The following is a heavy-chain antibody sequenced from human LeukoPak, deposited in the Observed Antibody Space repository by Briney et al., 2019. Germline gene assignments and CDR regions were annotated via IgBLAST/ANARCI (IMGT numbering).Heavy chain of an antibody. Sequence: SQTLSLTCTVSGGSISSGDYYWSWIRQPAGKGLEWIGRFYASGTTYYNPSLRSRVTLSIDTSKNQVSLKLSSVTAADTAIYYCARTHCVGGSCDKFDPWGPGTLVTVSS. V-gene: IGHV4-61*02. J-gene: IGHJ5*02. CDR1: GGSISSGDYY. CDR2: FYASGTT. D-gene: IGHD2-15*01. CDR3: ARTHCVGGSCDKFDP.